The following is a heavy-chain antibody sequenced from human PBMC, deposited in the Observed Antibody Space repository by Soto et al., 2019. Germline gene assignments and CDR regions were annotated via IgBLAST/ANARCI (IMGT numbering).Heavy chain of an antibody. J-gene: IGHJ4*02. Sequence: ASVKVSCKASGYTFTSYAMHWVRQAPGQRLEWMGWINAGNGNTKYSQKFQGRVTITRDTSAGTVYMQLSSLTSEDTAVYYCARDDSGFSGSRYIDYFNYWGQGALVTVSS. CDR1: GYTFTSYA. CDR2: INAGNGNT. V-gene: IGHV1-3*01. CDR3: ARDDSGFSGSRYIDYFNY. D-gene: IGHD2-15*01.